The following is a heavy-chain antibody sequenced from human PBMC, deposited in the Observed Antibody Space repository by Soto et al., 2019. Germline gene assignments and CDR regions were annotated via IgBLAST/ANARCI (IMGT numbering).Heavy chain of an antibody. CDR1: GYTFTSYG. Sequence: QVQLVQSGAEVKKPGASVKVSCKASGYTFTSYGISWVRQAPGQGLEWMGWISAYNGNTNYAQKLQGRVTMTTDTSTSTAYMELRSLRSDDTAVYYCARVWQVIVDGISFYYYGMDVWGQGTTVTVSS. CDR2: ISAYNGNT. D-gene: IGHD3-16*02. J-gene: IGHJ6*02. V-gene: IGHV1-18*01. CDR3: ARVWQVIVDGISFYYYGMDV.